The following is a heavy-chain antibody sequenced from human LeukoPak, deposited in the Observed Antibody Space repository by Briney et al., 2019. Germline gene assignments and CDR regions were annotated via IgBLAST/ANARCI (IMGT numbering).Heavy chain of an antibody. V-gene: IGHV3-21*01. Sequence: GGSLRLSCAASGFTFSSYSMNWVRQAPGKGLEWVSSISSSSSYIYYADSVKGRFTVSRDNAKNSLYLQMNSLRAEDTAVYYCARDGVLLWFGEFFDYWGQGTLVTVSS. CDR1: GFTFSSYS. CDR2: ISSSSSYI. CDR3: ARDGVLLWFGEFFDY. J-gene: IGHJ4*02. D-gene: IGHD3-10*01.